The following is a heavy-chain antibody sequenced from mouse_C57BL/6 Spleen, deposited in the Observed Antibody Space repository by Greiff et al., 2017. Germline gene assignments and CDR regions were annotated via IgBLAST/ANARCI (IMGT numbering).Heavy chain of an antibody. D-gene: IGHD4-1*01. CDR2: IYPSDSET. V-gene: IGHV1-61*01. CDR3: ARSNWDEGYAMDY. Sequence: QVQLQQSGAELVRPGSSVKLSCKASGYTFTSYWMDWVKQRPGQGLEWIGNIYPSDSETHYNQKFKDKATLTVDKSSSTAYMQLSSLTSEDSAVYYCARSNWDEGYAMDYWGQGTSVTVSS. J-gene: IGHJ4*01. CDR1: GYTFTSYW.